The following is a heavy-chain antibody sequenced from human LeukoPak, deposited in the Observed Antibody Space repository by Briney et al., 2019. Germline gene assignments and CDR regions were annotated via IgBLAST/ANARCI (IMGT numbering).Heavy chain of an antibody. CDR3: ARDPPGGYCSSTSCTNWFDP. Sequence: ASVKVSCKASGYTFTSYGISWVRQAPGQGLEWMGWISAHNGNTNYAQKLQGRVTMTTDTSTSTAYMELRSLRSDDTAVYYCARDPPGGYCSSTSCTNWFDPWGRGTLVTVSS. CDR1: GYTFTSYG. CDR2: ISAHNGNT. J-gene: IGHJ5*02. D-gene: IGHD2-2*01. V-gene: IGHV1-18*01.